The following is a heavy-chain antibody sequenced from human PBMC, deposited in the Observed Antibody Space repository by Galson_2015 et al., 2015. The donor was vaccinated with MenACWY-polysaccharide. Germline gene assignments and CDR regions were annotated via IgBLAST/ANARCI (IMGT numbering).Heavy chain of an antibody. Sequence: CAISGDSVSRKSATWNWIRQSPSRGLEWLGRTYYRSQWYNDFAVSVESRITINPDTSKNQFSLQLNSVTPEDTAVYYCARDPSAFSAPSAFDIWGQGTVVTVSS. V-gene: IGHV6-1*01. CDR1: GDSVSRKSAT. CDR3: ARDPSAFSAPSAFDI. J-gene: IGHJ3*02. D-gene: IGHD3-3*02. CDR2: TYYRSQWYN.